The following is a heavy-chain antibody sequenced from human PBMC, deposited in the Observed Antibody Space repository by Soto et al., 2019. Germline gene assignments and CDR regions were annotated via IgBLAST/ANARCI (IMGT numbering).Heavy chain of an antibody. CDR2: ISYDGSNK. V-gene: IGHV3-30*18. J-gene: IGHJ5*02. D-gene: IGHD2-15*01. CDR1: GFTFSSYG. Sequence: GGSLRLSCAASGFTFSSYGMHWVRQAPGKGLEWVAVISYDGSNKYYADSVKGRFTISRDNSKNTLYLQMNSLRAEDTAVYYCAQDRGYCSGGRCYPNWFDPWGQGT. CDR3: AQDRGYCSGGRCYPNWFDP.